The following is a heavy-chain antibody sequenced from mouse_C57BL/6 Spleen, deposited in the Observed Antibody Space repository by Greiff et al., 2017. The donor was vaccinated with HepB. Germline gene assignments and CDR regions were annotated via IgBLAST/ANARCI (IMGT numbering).Heavy chain of an antibody. J-gene: IGHJ3*01. CDR3: ARQDSAFAY. D-gene: IGHD6-1*01. CDR1: GFTFSSYT. CDR2: ISGGGGNT. V-gene: IGHV5-9*01. Sequence: EVQRVEPGGGLVKPGGSLKLSCAASGFTFSSYTMPWVRQTPEKRLEWVATISGGGGNTYYPDSVKGRFTISRDNAKNTLYLQMSSLRSEDTALYYCARQDSAFAYWGQGTLVTVSA.